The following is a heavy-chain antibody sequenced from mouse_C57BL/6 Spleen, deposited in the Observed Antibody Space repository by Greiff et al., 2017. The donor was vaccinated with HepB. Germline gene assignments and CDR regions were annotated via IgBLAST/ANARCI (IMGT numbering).Heavy chain of an antibody. Sequence: QVQLQQSGAELVRPGTSVKVSCKASGYAFTNYLIEWVKQRPGQGLEWIGVINPGSGGTNYNEKFKGKATLTADKSSSTAYMQLSSLTSEDSAVYFCARRVYYYGSPYFDVWGTGTTVTVSS. D-gene: IGHD1-1*01. J-gene: IGHJ1*03. V-gene: IGHV1-54*01. CDR2: INPGSGGT. CDR1: GYAFTNYL. CDR3: ARRVYYYGSPYFDV.